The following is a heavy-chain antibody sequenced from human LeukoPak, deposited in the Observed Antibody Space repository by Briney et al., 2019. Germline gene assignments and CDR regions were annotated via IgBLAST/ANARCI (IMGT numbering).Heavy chain of an antibody. CDR3: ARGLSLSHYYYYYYYMDV. Sequence: SETLSLTCAVYGGSFSGYYWSWIRQPPGKGLEWIGEINHSGSTNYNPSLKSRVTISVDTSKNQFSLKLSSVTAADTAVYYCARGLSLSHYYYYYYYMDVWGKGTTVTVSS. CDR1: GGSFSGYY. D-gene: IGHD5/OR15-5a*01. V-gene: IGHV4-34*01. CDR2: INHSGST. J-gene: IGHJ6*03.